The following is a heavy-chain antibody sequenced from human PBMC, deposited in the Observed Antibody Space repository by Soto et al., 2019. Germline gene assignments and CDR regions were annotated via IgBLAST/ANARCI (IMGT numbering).Heavy chain of an antibody. CDR1: GFTFSNAW. Sequence: GGSLRLSCAASGFTFSNAWMSWVRQAPGKGLEWVGRIKSKTDGGTTDYAAPVKGRFTISRDDSKNTLYLQMNSLKTEGTAVYYCTTFDSSGYLLLIAWGQGTLVTVSS. CDR2: IKSKTDGGTT. J-gene: IGHJ5*02. V-gene: IGHV3-15*01. CDR3: TTFDSSGYLLLIA. D-gene: IGHD3-22*01.